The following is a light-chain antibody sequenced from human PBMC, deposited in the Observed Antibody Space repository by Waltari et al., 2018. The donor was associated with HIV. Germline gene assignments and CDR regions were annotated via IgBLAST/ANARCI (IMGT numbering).Light chain of an antibody. CDR2: DDN. Sequence: SYVLTQPPSVSVDPGATARITCGGTNIGSKSVQGYQQKPGQAPVLVIYDDNDRPSGIPERFSGSSSGNTATLTISRVEAGDEADYYCQVWDTTTDQWVFGGGTELAVL. V-gene: IGLV3-21*04. CDR3: QVWDTTTDQWV. J-gene: IGLJ3*02. CDR1: NIGSKS.